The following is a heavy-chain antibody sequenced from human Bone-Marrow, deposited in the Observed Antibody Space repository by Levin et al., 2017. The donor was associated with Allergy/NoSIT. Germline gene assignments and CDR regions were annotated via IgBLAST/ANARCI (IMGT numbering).Heavy chain of an antibody. V-gene: IGHV4-34*01. Sequence: KPSETLSLTCAVYGGSFSGYYWSWIRQPPGKGLEWIGEINHSGSTNYNPSLKSRVTISVDTSKNQFSLKLSSVTAADTAVYYCARGRGLLWFGESADFDYWGQGTLVTVSS. CDR3: ARGRGLLWFGESADFDY. CDR2: INHSGST. D-gene: IGHD3-10*01. CDR1: GGSFSGYY. J-gene: IGHJ4*02.